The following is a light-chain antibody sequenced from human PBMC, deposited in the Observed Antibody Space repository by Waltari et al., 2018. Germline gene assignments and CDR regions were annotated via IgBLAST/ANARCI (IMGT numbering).Light chain of an antibody. Sequence: QSALTQPRSVSGSPGQSVTISCTGTSSDVGGYKHVSWYQQHPGKAPKLIFYDVTERPSGVPDHFSGSKSGNTASLTISGLQPEDEADYYCCSFAGSYTWVFGGGTKVTVL. CDR3: CSFAGSYTWV. CDR2: DVT. J-gene: IGLJ3*02. CDR1: SSDVGGYKH. V-gene: IGLV2-11*01.